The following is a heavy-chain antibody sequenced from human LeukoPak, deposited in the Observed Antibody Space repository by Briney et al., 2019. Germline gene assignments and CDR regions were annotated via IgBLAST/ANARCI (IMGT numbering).Heavy chain of an antibody. J-gene: IGHJ4*02. CDR3: VRPGRGQLAFAY. CDR1: GFTFSDYS. CDR2: ISRNSRHV. Sequence: PGGSLRLSCAASGFTFSDYSMNWVRQAPGKGLEWVSSISRNSRHVYYGGSVWGRFTISRDDARNSLFLEMHSLRAEDMAVYYCVRPGRGQLAFAYWGQGTLVTVSS. D-gene: IGHD6-6*01. V-gene: IGHV3-21*01.